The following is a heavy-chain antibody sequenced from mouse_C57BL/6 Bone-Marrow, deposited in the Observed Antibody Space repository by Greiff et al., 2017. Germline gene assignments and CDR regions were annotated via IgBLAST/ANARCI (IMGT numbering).Heavy chain of an antibody. V-gene: IGHV1-52*01. J-gene: IGHJ2*01. D-gene: IGHD2-4*01. CDR1: GYTFTSYW. CDR3: ARGAIYYDYDQYYFDC. CDR2: IDPSDSET. Sequence: VQLQQPGAELVRPGSSVKLSCKASGYTFTSYWMHWVKQRPIQGLEWIGNIDPSDSETHYNQKFKDKATLTVDKSSSTAYMQLSSLTSEDSAVYYCARGAIYYDYDQYYFDCWGQGTTLTVSS.